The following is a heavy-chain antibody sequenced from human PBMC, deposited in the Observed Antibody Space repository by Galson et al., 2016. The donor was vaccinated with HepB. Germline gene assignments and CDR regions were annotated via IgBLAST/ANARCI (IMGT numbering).Heavy chain of an antibody. J-gene: IGHJ4*02. CDR1: GFAFSVYG. CDR2: ISTSGSST. D-gene: IGHD3-22*01. CDR3: AKDLADYYDSTGYYTGLDY. V-gene: IGHV3-23*01. Sequence: LRLSCAASGFAFSVYGMTWVRQAPRKGLEWVSAISTSGSSTDYADSVKGRFTISRDNSKNTLYLQMNSLRAEDTAVYYCAKDLADYYDSTGYYTGLDYWGQGTLVTVSS.